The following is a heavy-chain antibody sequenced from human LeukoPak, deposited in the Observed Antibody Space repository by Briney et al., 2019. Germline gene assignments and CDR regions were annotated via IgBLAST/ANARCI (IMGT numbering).Heavy chain of an antibody. J-gene: IGHJ4*02. Sequence: PSETLSLTCTVSGGSIRGYYWSWIRQPPGKGLEYIGYIYYSGITNYNPSLKSRVTISVDTSKNQFSLRLNSVTAADTAMYYCAGRDILTGCFDYWGQGTLVTVSS. CDR1: GGSIRGYY. CDR2: IYYSGIT. D-gene: IGHD3-9*01. CDR3: AGRDILTGCFDY. V-gene: IGHV4-59*01.